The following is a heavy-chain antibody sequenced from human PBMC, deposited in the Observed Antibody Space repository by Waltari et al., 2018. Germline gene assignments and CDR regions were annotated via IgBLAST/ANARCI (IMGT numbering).Heavy chain of an antibody. Sequence: QVQLQESGPGLVKPSETLSLTCAVSGYSISSGYYWGWIRQPPGKGLEWIGSIYHSGSTDYNPSLKSRVTISVDTAKNQFSLKLSSVTAADTAVYYCARAVVVVAASNWFDPWGQGTLVTVSS. J-gene: IGHJ5*02. V-gene: IGHV4-38-2*01. CDR3: ARAVVVVAASNWFDP. CDR1: GYSISSGYY. D-gene: IGHD2-15*01. CDR2: IYHSGST.